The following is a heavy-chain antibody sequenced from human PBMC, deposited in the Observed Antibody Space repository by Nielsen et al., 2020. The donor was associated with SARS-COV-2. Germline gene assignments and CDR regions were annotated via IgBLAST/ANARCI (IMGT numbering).Heavy chain of an antibody. CDR1: GGIFSSYA. J-gene: IGHJ5*02. CDR3: ARGRWDVVVVTAIPNWFDP. Sequence: SVKVSCKASGGIFSSYAISWVRQAPGQGLEWMGGIIPIFGTANYAQKFQGRVTITADKSTSTAYMELSSLRSEDTAVYYCARGRWDVVVVTAIPNWFDPWGQGTLVTVSS. V-gene: IGHV1-69*06. D-gene: IGHD2-21*02. CDR2: IIPIFGTA.